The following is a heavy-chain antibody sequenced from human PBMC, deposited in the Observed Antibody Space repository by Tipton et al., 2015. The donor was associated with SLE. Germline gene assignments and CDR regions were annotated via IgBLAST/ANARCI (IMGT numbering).Heavy chain of an antibody. CDR3: ALGIISYCSGGSCYSD. Sequence: TLSLTCTVSGGSISSDDYYWTWIRQHPGKGLEWIGHMSYSGGTYYNPSLKSRVTISVDTSKNQFSLKLSSVTAADTAVYYCALGIISYCSGGSCYSDWGQGTLITVSS. D-gene: IGHD2-15*01. J-gene: IGHJ4*02. V-gene: IGHV4-30-4*08. CDR2: MSYSGGT. CDR1: GGSISSDDYY.